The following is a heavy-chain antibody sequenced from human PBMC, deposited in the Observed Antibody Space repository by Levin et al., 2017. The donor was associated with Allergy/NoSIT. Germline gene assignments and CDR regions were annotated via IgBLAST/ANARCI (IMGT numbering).Heavy chain of an antibody. D-gene: IGHD1-26*01. CDR1: GFTFSSYG. Sequence: GGSLRLSCAASGFTFSSYGMHWVRQAPGKGLEWVAVISYDGSNKYYADSVKGRFTISRDNSKNTLYLQMNNLRAEDTAVYYCAKYRDRWELDTSYFDLWGRGTLVTVSS. V-gene: IGHV3-30*18. CDR3: AKYRDRWELDTSYFDL. J-gene: IGHJ2*01. CDR2: ISYDGSNK.